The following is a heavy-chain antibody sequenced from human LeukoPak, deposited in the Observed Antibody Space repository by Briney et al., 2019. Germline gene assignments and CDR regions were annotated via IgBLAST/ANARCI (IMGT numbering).Heavy chain of an antibody. Sequence: GGSLRLSCAVSGITLSNYGMSWVRQAPGKGLEWAEGLGGSGGTTNYADSVKGRFTISRDNRKNTLYLQMNSLRAEDTAVYFCAKRGVVIRVILVGFHKEAYYFDSWGQGALVTVSS. J-gene: IGHJ4*02. CDR3: AKRGVVIRVILVGFHKEAYYFDS. CDR1: GITLSNYG. V-gene: IGHV3-23*01. D-gene: IGHD3-22*01. CDR2: LGGSGGTT.